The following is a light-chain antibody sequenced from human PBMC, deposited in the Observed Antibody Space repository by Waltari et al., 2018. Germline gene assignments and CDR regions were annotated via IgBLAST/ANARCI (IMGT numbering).Light chain of an antibody. CDR3: QHRFNWPLT. CDR1: QSVSTY. V-gene: IGKV3-11*01. J-gene: IGKJ4*01. Sequence: EIVLTQSPATLSLSPGDGVTLSWRASQSVSTYLAWYQEKPGQAPRLLIYDASNRATGIPARFSGSGSGTDFTLTISGLEPEDSAVYYCQHRFNWPLTFGGGTKVEIK. CDR2: DAS.